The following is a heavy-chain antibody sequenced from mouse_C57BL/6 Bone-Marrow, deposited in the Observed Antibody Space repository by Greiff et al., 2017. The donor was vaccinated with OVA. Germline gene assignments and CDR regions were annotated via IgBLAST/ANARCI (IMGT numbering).Heavy chain of an antibody. CDR3: ARGSSPGY. D-gene: IGHD1-1*01. J-gene: IGHJ2*01. CDR2: HHPNSGST. Sequence: QVQLQQPGAELVKPGASVKLSCKASGFTFTSYWMHWVKQRPGPGLEWIGMHHPNSGSTNYNEKCKSKATLTVDKSSSTAYIELSRLTSEDSAVYYCARGSSPGYWGQGTTLTVSA. V-gene: IGHV1-64*01. CDR1: GFTFTSYW.